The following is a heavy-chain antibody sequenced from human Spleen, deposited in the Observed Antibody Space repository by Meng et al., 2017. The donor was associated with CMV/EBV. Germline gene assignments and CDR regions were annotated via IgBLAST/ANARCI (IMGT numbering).Heavy chain of an antibody. CDR3: ARGNYYDSSGYYGARGYYFDY. V-gene: IGHV1-69*17. Sequence: TYGISWVRQAPGQGPEWMGGIIPVYGMLNYAQKFQGRLTITADKSTSTAYLELSSLRSEDTAVYYCARGNYYDSSGYYGARGYYFDYWGQGTLVTVSS. CDR2: IIPVYGML. CDR1: TYG. J-gene: IGHJ4*02. D-gene: IGHD3-22*01.